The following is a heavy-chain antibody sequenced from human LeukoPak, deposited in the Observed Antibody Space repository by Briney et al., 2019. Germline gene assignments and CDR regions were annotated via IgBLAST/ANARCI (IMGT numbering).Heavy chain of an antibody. CDR3: ARDRTYAMDV. CDR1: GFTFSPYW. V-gene: IGHV3-74*01. J-gene: IGHJ6*02. Sequence: PGGSLRLSCAASGFTFSPYWMHWVRQAPGKGLVWVSRLNGDGSSTSYADSVKGRFTISRDNAKNTVYLQMNSPTAEDTAVYFCARDRTYAMDVWGQGTTVTVSS. CDR2: LNGDGSST.